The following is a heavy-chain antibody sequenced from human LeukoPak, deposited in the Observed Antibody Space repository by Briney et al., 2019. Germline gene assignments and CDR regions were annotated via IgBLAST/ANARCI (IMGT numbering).Heavy chain of an antibody. V-gene: IGHV4-34*01. Sequence: SETLSLTCAVYGGSLSGYYWSWIRQPPGKGLEWIGEINHSGSTNYNPSLKSRVTISVDTSKNQFSLKLSSVTAADTAVYYCARGFAHRDYWGQGTLVTVSS. J-gene: IGHJ4*02. CDR2: INHSGST. CDR3: ARGFAHRDY. CDR1: GGSLSGYY.